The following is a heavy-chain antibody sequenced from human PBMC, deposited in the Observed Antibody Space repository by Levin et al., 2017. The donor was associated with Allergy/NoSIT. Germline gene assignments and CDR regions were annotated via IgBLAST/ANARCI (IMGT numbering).Heavy chain of an antibody. J-gene: IGHJ4*02. V-gene: IGHV3-11*01. CDR3: ARGTSFRDWNFDYFDY. CDR1: GFTFNDYY. D-gene: IGHD1-7*01. CDR2: ISSTGGTT. Sequence: TGGSLRLSCAASGFTFNDYYMSWVRQAPGKGLEWVSYISSTGGTTYYADSVKGRFTISRDNAKNSLYLQMNSLRAEDTAVYYCARGTSFRDWNFDYFDYWGQGTLVTVSS.